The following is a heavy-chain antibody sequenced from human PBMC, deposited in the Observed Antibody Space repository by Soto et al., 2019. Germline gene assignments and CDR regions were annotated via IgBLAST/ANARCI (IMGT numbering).Heavy chain of an antibody. Sequence: EVQLVESGGGLVQPGGSLRLSCAASGFTFSAYDMPWVRQATGKGLEWVSAIGTQHDTYYPDSVKGRFTISRENAKNSLYLQMNSLRAGDTAVYYCARQASYWHGGGGWFDPWGQGTLVTVSS. CDR2: IGTQHDT. CDR1: GFTFSAYD. J-gene: IGHJ5*02. CDR3: ARQASYWHGGGGWFDP. V-gene: IGHV3-13*01. D-gene: IGHD2-8*02.